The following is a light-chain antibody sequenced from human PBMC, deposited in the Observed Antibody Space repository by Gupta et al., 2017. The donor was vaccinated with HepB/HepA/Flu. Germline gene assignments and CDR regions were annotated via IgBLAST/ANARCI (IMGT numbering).Light chain of an antibody. CDR1: SSNVGSRT. V-gene: IGLV1-44*01. Sequence: QSVLTQPPSTSGTPGQTVTISCFGSSSNVGSRTVNWYQHLPGRSPKLFIYNNDQRPSGVSDRFSGSKSGTSASLAINGLQPDDEADDYGSTWDDSLKGVVFGGGTKLTVL. J-gene: IGLJ2*01. CDR3: STWDDSLKGVV. CDR2: NND.